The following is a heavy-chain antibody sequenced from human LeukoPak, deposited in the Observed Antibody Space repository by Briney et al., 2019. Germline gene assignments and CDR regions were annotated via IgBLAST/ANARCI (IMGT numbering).Heavy chain of an antibody. Sequence: AGGSLRLSCAASGFTISSNYMSWVRQAPGKGLEWVSVIYSDGSTYYADSVKGRFTSSRDNSKNTLYLQVNSLRAEDTAVYYCAREDGEMGSDWGQGTLVTVSS. J-gene: IGHJ4*02. CDR3: AREDGEMGSD. CDR1: GFTISSNY. V-gene: IGHV3-53*01. CDR2: IYSDGST. D-gene: IGHD3-10*01.